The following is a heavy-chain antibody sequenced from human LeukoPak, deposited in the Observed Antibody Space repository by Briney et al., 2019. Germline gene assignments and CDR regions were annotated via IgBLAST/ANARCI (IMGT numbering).Heavy chain of an antibody. CDR2: IWYDGSKK. J-gene: IGHJ4*02. D-gene: IGHD3-22*01. V-gene: IGHV3-33*01. CDR3: ARQGTDETSGYYAY. CDR1: GFTFSGYG. Sequence: GGSLRLSCVASGFTFSGYGMHWVRQAPGKGLEWVAVIWYDGSKKYYADSVKGRFTISRDNSKNTLYLQMNSLRAEDTAVYYCARQGTDETSGYYAYWGQGTLVTVSS.